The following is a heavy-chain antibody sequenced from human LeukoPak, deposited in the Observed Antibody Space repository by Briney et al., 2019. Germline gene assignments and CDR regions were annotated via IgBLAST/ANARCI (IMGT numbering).Heavy chain of an antibody. D-gene: IGHD2-15*01. V-gene: IGHV4-59*12. CDR3: ARASQLFYFDY. Sequence: SETLSLTCTVSGDSISSYYWSWIRQPPGKGLEWIAYIYNSGSTDYNPSLKSRVTISVDTSKEQFSLKLSAVTAADTAVYYCARASQLFYFDYWGQGTLVTVSS. CDR2: IYNSGST. J-gene: IGHJ4*02. CDR1: GDSISSYY.